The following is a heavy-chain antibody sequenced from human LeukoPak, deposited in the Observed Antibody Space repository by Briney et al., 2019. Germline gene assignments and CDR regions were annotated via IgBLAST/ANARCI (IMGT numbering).Heavy chain of an antibody. V-gene: IGHV1-46*01. CDR1: RYTFTGYY. D-gene: IGHD3-10*01. CDR2: INPSGGST. Sequence: ASVKVSCRASRYTFTGYYMCWVRQAPGQGLEWMGWINPSGGSTSYAQKFQGRVTMTRDMSTSTVYMELSSLRSEDTAVYYCASRDSDSFDYWGQGTLVTVSS. CDR3: ASRDSDSFDY. J-gene: IGHJ4*02.